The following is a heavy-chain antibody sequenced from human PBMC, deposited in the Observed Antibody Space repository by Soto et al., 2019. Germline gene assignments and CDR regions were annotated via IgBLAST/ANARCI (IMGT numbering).Heavy chain of an antibody. Sequence: QVQLQESGPGLVKPSETLSLTCTVSGGSISSYYWSWIRQPPGKGLEWIGYIYYSGSTNYNPSLKSRVTISVDPSKNQFSLKLSSVTAADTAVYYCARGGGGYCSSTSCYGEIDYWGQGTLVTVSS. CDR2: IYYSGST. J-gene: IGHJ4*02. V-gene: IGHV4-59*01. CDR1: GGSISSYY. D-gene: IGHD2-2*01. CDR3: ARGGGGYCSSTSCYGEIDY.